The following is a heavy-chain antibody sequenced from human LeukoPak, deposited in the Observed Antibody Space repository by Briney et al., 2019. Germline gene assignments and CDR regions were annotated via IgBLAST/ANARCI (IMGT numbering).Heavy chain of an antibody. CDR1: GYTFTSYG. J-gene: IGHJ4*02. Sequence: ASVTVSCKTSGYTFTSYGVRWVRQAPGQGLAWMGWISGYNGVTRYPQTFQDRITMTTDTSASTVYMELKNLAADDTAVYFCARDFSNFGDFWGQGTLITVSA. CDR3: ARDFSNFGDF. V-gene: IGHV1-18*01. CDR2: ISGYNGVT. D-gene: IGHD3-3*01.